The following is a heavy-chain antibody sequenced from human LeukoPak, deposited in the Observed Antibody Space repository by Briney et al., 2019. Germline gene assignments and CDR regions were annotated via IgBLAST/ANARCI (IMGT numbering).Heavy chain of an antibody. Sequence: PGGSLRLSCAASGFTFSSYEMNWVRQAPGRGLEWVSYISSRGSTIYYADSVKGRFTISRDNAKNSLYLQMNSLRAEDTAVYYCARAPYGVFDYWGQGTLVTVSS. J-gene: IGHJ4*02. CDR2: ISSRGSTI. CDR1: GFTFSSYE. V-gene: IGHV3-48*03. D-gene: IGHD4-17*01. CDR3: ARAPYGVFDY.